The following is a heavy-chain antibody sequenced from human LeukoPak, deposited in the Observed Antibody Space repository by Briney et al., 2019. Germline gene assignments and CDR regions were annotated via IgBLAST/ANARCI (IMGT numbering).Heavy chain of an antibody. D-gene: IGHD2-21*02. J-gene: IGHJ4*02. Sequence: GGSLRLSCAASGFTFSSYSMNWVRQAPGKGLEWVSYISSSNTIYYADSVKGRFTISRDNVKNSLFLQMNSLRDEDTSVYYCARAVTVVTRGGLVFDYWGQGTLVTVSS. CDR3: ARAVTVVTRGGLVFDY. V-gene: IGHV3-48*02. CDR2: ISSSNTI. CDR1: GFTFSSYS.